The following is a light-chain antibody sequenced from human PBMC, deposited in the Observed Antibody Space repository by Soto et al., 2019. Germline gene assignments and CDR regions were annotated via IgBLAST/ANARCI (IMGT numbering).Light chain of an antibody. CDR1: QSISSY. CDR3: QQSYTILWT. J-gene: IGKJ1*01. CDR2: AAS. V-gene: IGKV1-39*01. Sequence: DIQMTQSPSSLSASVGDRVTITCRASQSISSYLNWYQQKPGKAPKLLVYAASSLQSGVPSRFSGGGSGTDLTLTIASLQPEDFATYYCQQSYTILWTFGQGTKVEI.